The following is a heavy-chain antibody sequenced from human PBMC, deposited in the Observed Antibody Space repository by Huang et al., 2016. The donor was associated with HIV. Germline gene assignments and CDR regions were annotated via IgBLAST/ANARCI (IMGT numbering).Heavy chain of an antibody. V-gene: IGHV5-51*01. D-gene: IGHD6-6*01. CDR3: ARRFSSSSGYFDY. CDR1: GYSFSSYW. Sequence: VQLVQSGAEVKKPGESLKISCKGSGYSFSSYWIAWLRQMPGKGLEWMGFSLPDDADATYSPAVEGQVTISADKAIGTAYLQWSSLKASDTAMYYCARRFSSSSGYFDYWGQGSLVTVSS. CDR2: SLPDDADA. J-gene: IGHJ4*02.